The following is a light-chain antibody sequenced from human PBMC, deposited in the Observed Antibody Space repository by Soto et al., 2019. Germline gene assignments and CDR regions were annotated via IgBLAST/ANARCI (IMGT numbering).Light chain of an antibody. CDR3: CSYAGDSYV. J-gene: IGLJ1*01. Sequence: QSALTQPASVSGSSGQSITLSCTGTSSDVGNYNLVSWYQQHPGKAPKLMIYDVSKRPSGVSNRFSGSKSGNTASLTISGLQADDEADYYCCSYAGDSYVFGTGTKLTVL. CDR2: DVS. V-gene: IGLV2-23*02. CDR1: SSDVGNYNL.